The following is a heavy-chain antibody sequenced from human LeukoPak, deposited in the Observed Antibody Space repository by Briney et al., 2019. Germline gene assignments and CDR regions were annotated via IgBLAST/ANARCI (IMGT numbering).Heavy chain of an antibody. CDR3: ARDGAETGLHYGMDV. Sequence: HPGGSLRLSCAASGFTFSSYAMSWVRQAPGKGLEWVSAISGSGGSTYYADSVKGRFTISRDNSKNSLYLQMNSLRAEDTAVYYCARDGAETGLHYGMDVWGQGTTVTVSS. J-gene: IGHJ6*02. CDR1: GFTFSSYA. V-gene: IGHV3-23*01. CDR2: ISGSGGST. D-gene: IGHD3-16*01.